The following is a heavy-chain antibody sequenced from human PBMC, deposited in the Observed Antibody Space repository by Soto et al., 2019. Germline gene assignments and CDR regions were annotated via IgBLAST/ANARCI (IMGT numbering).Heavy chain of an antibody. CDR3: AKEYCDSSRCFLPDY. CDR2: IIPILGIA. J-gene: IGHJ4*02. V-gene: IGHV1-69*04. D-gene: IGHD2-2*01. Sequence: SVKVSCKASGGTFSSYTISWVRQAPGQGLEWMGRIIPILGIANYAQKFQGRVTITADKSTSTAYMELSSLRSEDTAVYYCAKEYCDSSRCFLPDYWAQGSLVTVSS. CDR1: GGTFSSYT.